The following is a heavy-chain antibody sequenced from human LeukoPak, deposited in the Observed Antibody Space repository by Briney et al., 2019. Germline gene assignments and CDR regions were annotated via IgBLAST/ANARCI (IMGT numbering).Heavy chain of an antibody. D-gene: IGHD6-13*01. Sequence: PGGSLRLSCAASGITLDTYTINWVRQAPGKGLEWVSSIVTGTGNHYGDSVKGRFTISIDNAKNSLYLQTNSVRAEDTGVYYCARDKPGIAAPDVWGKGTTVTVSS. V-gene: IGHV3-21*01. CDR3: ARDKPGIAAPDV. CDR1: GITLDTYT. J-gene: IGHJ6*04. CDR2: IVTGTGN.